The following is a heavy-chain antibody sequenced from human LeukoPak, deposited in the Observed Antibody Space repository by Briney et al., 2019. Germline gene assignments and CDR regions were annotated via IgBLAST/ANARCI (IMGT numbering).Heavy chain of an antibody. CDR2: INPNSGGT. CDR1: GYTFTGYC. J-gene: IGHJ4*02. V-gene: IGHV1-2*04. CDR3: ARVPVAGIFYFDY. Sequence: GASVTVSCKASGYTFTGYCMHWVRQAPGQGLEWMGWINPNSGGTNYAQKFQGWVTMTRDTSISTAYMELSRLRSDDTAVYYCARVPVAGIFYFDYWGQGTLVTVSS. D-gene: IGHD6-19*01.